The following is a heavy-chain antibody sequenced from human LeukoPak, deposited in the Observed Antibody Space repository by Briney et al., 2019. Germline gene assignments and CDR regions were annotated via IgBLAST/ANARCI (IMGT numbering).Heavy chain of an antibody. Sequence: GGSLRLSCAASGFTFSNQDMRWVRQVTGKGLEWVSGIGNRGDTYYLDSVKGRFTISRENAKNSLYLQMNSLRAGDTAVYYCAKDNDNRGSGAFDIWGQGTLVTVSA. V-gene: IGHV3-13*01. J-gene: IGHJ3*02. CDR3: AKDNDNRGSGAFDI. CDR1: GFTFSNQD. D-gene: IGHD3-22*01. CDR2: IGNRGDT.